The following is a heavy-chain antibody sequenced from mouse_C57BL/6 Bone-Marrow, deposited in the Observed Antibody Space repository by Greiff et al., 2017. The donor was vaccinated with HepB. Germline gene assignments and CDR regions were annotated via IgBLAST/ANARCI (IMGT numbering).Heavy chain of an antibody. V-gene: IGHV1-61*01. D-gene: IGHD5-1*01. CDR3: ARADHRTYSTGGRDY. CDR2: IYPSDSET. CDR1: GYTFTSYW. Sequence: QVQLQQSGAELVRPGSSVKLSCKASGYTFTSYWMDWVKQRPGHGLEWIGNIYPSDSETHYNQKFKDKATLTVDKSSSTAYMQLSSLTSEDSAVYDFARADHRTYSTGGRDYWGQGTTLTVSS. J-gene: IGHJ2*01.